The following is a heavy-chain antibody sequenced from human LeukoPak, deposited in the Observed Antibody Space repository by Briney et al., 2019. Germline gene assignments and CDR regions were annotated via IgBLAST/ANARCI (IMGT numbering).Heavy chain of an antibody. CDR1: GGTFSSYA. D-gene: IGHD3-22*01. Sequence: SVKVSCKASGGTFSSYAISWVRQAPGQGLEWMGGIIPIFGTANYAQKFQGRVTITADESTSTAYMELSSLRSEDTAVYYCARGLYYDSSGSYYYYYMDVWGKGTTVTISS. J-gene: IGHJ6*03. CDR3: ARGLYYDSSGSYYYYYMDV. V-gene: IGHV1-69*01. CDR2: IIPIFGTA.